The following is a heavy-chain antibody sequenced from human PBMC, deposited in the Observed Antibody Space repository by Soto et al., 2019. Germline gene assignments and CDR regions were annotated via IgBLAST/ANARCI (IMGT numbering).Heavy chain of an antibody. CDR3: AKERHFRRNCYDKLYHFEY. V-gene: IGHV3-23*01. Sequence: GGSLRLSCAASGFTFSTYAMRWVRQAPGKGLEWVSAISGSGGSTYYADSVKGRFTISRDNSKNTVYLQMNSLRAEHTAVYYRAKERHFRRNCYDKLYHFEYCGEWAL. D-gene: IGHD2-2*01. CDR2: ISGSGGST. CDR1: GFTFSTYA. J-gene: IGHJ4*02.